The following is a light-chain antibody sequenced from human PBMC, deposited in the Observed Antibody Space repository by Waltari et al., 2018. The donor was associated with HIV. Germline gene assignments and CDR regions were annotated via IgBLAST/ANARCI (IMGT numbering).Light chain of an antibody. V-gene: IGLV3-1*01. J-gene: IGLJ2*01. Sequence: SYELTQPPSVSVSPGQTASITCSRDKLGDTYTSWYQQRPGQSPVLVIYQDNKRPSGIPERFSGSNSGNTATLTISGTQAMDEADYYCQAWDSSTVVFGGGTKLTVL. CDR3: QAWDSSTVV. CDR2: QDN. CDR1: KLGDTY.